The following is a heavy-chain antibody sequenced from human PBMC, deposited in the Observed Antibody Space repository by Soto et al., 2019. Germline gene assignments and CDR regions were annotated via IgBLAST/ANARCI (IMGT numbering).Heavy chain of an antibody. J-gene: IGHJ6*03. V-gene: IGHV1-58*02. CDR3: AADRGVVAATPYYYYYMDV. Sequence: ASVKVSCKASGFTFTSSAMQWVRQARGQRLEWIGWIVVGSGNTNYAQKFQERVTITRDMSTSTAYMELSSLRSEDTAVYYCAADRGVVAATPYYYYYMDVWGKGTTVTVSS. CDR2: IVVGSGNT. CDR1: GFTFTSSA. D-gene: IGHD2-15*01.